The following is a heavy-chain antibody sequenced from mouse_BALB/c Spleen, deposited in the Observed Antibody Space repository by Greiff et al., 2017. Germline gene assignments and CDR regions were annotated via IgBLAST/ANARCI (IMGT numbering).Heavy chain of an antibody. CDR2: IYPSDSYT. V-gene: IGHV1-69*02. CDR3: TRGSTTVVAGGY. J-gene: IGHJ2*01. Sequence: VQLQQPGAELVRPGASVKLSCKASGYTFTSYWINWVKQRPGQGLEWIGNIYPSDSYTNYNQKFKDKATLTVDKSSSTAYMQLSSPTSEDSAVYYCTRGSTTVVAGGYWGQGTTLTVSS. D-gene: IGHD1-1*01. CDR1: GYTFTSYW.